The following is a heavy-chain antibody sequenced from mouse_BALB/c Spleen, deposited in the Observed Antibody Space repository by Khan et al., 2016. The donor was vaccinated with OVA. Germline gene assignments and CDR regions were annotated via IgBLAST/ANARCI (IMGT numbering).Heavy chain of an antibody. Sequence: EVELVESGGGLVQSGGSLRLSCATSGFTFTDYYMSWVRQPPGKALEWLGFIRNKANGYTTEYSASGKGRFTISRDNSQSIVIFQMTTRRAEDSATYYCARETVVDIYWYLDVWGAGTTVTVSS. J-gene: IGHJ1*01. CDR2: IRNKANGYTT. CDR3: ARETVVDIYWYLDV. CDR1: GFTFTDYY. D-gene: IGHD1-1*01. V-gene: IGHV7-3*02.